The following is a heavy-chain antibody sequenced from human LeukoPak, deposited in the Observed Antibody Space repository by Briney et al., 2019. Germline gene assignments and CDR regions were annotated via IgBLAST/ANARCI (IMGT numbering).Heavy chain of an antibody. CDR3: ARAATSPGRNWFDP. CDR2: IYHSGST. V-gene: IGHV4-30-2*01. J-gene: IGHJ5*02. CDR1: GGSISSGGYP. D-gene: IGHD2-15*01. Sequence: SETLSLTCAVSGGSISSGGYPWSWIRQPPGKGLEWIGYIYHSGSTYYNPSLKSRVTISVDRSENQFSLKLSSVTAADTAVYYCARAATSPGRNWFDPWGQGTLVTVSS.